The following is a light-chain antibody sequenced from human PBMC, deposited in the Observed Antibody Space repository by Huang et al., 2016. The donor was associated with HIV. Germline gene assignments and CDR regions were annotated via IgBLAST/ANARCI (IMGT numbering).Light chain of an antibody. Sequence: EIVLTQSPATLSLSPGERATLSCRASQSVGTYLAWHQQKPGQAPRLLIYDASNRATGIPARVSGSGSGTDFTLTISSLEPEDFAVYYCQQRSNWPPVLTFGGGTRVEIK. CDR1: QSVGTY. CDR3: QQRSNWPPVLT. V-gene: IGKV3-11*01. J-gene: IGKJ4*01. CDR2: DAS.